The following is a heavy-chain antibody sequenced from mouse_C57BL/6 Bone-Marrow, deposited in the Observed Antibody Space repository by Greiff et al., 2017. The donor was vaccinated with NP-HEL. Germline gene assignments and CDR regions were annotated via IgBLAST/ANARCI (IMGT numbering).Heavy chain of an antibody. CDR1: GYAFTSYD. J-gene: IGHJ4*01. CDR2: IYPRDGST. D-gene: IGHD2-2*01. Sequence: VKLVESGPELVKPGASVKLSCKASGYAFTSYDINWVKQRPGQGLEWIGWIYPRDGSTKYNEKFKGKATLTVDTSSSTAYMELHSLTSEDSAVYFCARTWFYAMDYWGQGTSVTVSS. CDR3: ARTWFYAMDY. V-gene: IGHV1-85*01.